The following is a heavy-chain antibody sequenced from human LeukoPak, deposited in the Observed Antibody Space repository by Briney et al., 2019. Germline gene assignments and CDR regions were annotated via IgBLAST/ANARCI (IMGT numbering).Heavy chain of an antibody. V-gene: IGHV3-33*01. J-gene: IGHJ4*02. CDR3: TRYNNDHFDY. CDR1: GFTYGGYG. D-gene: IGHD1-14*01. Sequence: GGSLRLSCAGSGFTYGGYGMHWFRRAPGKGLEWVAVIAYDGSRAFYADSVKGRFTISRDNSKNTMSVQMDDLRAEDTAVYYCTRYNNDHFDYWGQGTLVTVSS. CDR2: IAYDGSRA.